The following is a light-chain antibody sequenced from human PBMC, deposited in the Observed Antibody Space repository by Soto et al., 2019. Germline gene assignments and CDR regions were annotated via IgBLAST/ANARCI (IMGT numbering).Light chain of an antibody. J-gene: IGLJ2*01. CDR2: DVT. V-gene: IGLV2-14*01. Sequence: QSALTQPASVSGSPGQSITISCTGTSSDNGGYDYVSWYQQYPGKVPKLMIYDVTNRASGVPSRFSASKSGDTASLTISGLQAEDEADYYCSSYTSTSTLVVFGGGTKLTVL. CDR3: SSYTSTSTLVV. CDR1: SSDNGGYDY.